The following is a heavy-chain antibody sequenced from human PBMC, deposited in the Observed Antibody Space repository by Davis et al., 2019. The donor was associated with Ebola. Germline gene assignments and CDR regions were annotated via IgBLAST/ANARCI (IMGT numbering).Heavy chain of an antibody. V-gene: IGHV1-8*01. CDR2: MNPNSGNT. Sequence: ASVKVSCKASGYTFTSYDINWVRQATGQGLEWMGWMNPNSGNTGYAQKFQGRVTMTRNTSISTAYMELSSLRSEDTAVYYCARGGYGTMTLVRWFDPWGQGTLVTVSS. CDR3: ARGGYGTMTLVRWFDP. CDR1: GYTFTSYD. J-gene: IGHJ5*02. D-gene: IGHD3-22*01.